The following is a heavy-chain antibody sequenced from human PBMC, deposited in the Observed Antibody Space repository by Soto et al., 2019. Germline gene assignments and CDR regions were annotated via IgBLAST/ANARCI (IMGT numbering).Heavy chain of an antibody. Sequence: EVQLLESGGDLVQPGGSLRLSCAASGFTFSSYAMSWVRQAPGKGLEWVSAISGSGGSTYYADSVKGRFTISRDNSKNTLYLQMNSLRAEDTAVYYCAKDQLELRPGRNYFDYWGQGTLVTVSS. CDR1: GFTFSSYA. J-gene: IGHJ4*02. D-gene: IGHD1-7*01. CDR3: AKDQLELRPGRNYFDY. V-gene: IGHV3-23*01. CDR2: ISGSGGST.